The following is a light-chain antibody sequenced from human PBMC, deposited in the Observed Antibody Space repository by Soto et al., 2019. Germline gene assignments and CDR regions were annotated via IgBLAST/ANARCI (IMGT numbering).Light chain of an antibody. Sequence: EIVMTQSPATLSVSPGERATLSCRASQSVSSNLAWYQQKPGQAPRLLIYGASTRATGIPARFSGSGSGTEFTLTIRSLQSEDFAVYYWQQENNWPLYTFGQGTKLEIK. CDR2: GAS. J-gene: IGKJ2*01. CDR3: QQENNWPLYT. V-gene: IGKV3-15*01. CDR1: QSVSSN.